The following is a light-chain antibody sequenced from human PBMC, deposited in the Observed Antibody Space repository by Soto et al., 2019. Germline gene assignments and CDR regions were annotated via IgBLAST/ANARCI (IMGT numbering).Light chain of an antibody. Sequence: EIVLTQSPGTLSLSPGERATLSCRASQTVTSNYLAWYQRKPGQAPRLLIYGASSRATDIPDRFSGSGSGTYFTLTITRLEPEDFGVYFCQQDAGSPSTFGQGTKVEIK. CDR2: GAS. CDR1: QTVTSNY. CDR3: QQDAGSPST. J-gene: IGKJ1*01. V-gene: IGKV3-20*01.